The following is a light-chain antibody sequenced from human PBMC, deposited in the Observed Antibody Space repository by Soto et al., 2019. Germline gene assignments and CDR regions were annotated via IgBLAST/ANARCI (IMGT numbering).Light chain of an antibody. CDR1: QSVSSSY. Sequence: EIVLTQSPGTLSLSPGERATLSCRASQSVSSSYLAWYQQKPGQAPRLLIYGASSRATGIPDRFSGRGSGTDFTLTISRLEPEDVAVYYCQQYGSSPSTFGQGTKLEVK. CDR3: QQYGSSPST. CDR2: GAS. J-gene: IGKJ2*02. V-gene: IGKV3-20*01.